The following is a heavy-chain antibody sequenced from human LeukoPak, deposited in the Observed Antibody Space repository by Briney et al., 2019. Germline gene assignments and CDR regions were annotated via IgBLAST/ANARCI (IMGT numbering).Heavy chain of an antibody. CDR2: ISGSGGST. Sequence: PGGSLRLSCAASGFSFSSHWVHWVRQAPGKGLEWVSAISGSGGSTYYADSVKGRFTISRDNSKNTLYLQMNSLRAEDTAVYYCAMAHDYGGSDAFDIWGQGTMVTVSS. CDR3: AMAHDYGGSDAFDI. D-gene: IGHD4-17*01. CDR1: GFSFSSHW. V-gene: IGHV3-23*01. J-gene: IGHJ3*02.